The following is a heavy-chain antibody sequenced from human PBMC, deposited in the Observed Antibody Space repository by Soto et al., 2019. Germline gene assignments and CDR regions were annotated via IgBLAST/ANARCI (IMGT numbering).Heavy chain of an antibody. J-gene: IGHJ6*02. CDR2: ISGSGGST. CDR3: AKGGYFFYYGMDV. Sequence: GGSLILSCAASGFTFSSYAMSWVRQAPGKGLEWVSAISGSGGSTHYADSVKGRFTISRDNSKNTVYLQMNSLRAEDTAVYYCAKGGYFFYYGMDVWGQGTTVTVSS. V-gene: IGHV3-23*01. D-gene: IGHD1-26*01. CDR1: GFTFSSYA.